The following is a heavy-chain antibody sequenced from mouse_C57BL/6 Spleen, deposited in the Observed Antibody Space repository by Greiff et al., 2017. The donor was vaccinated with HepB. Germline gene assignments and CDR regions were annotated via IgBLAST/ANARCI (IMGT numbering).Heavy chain of an antibody. D-gene: IGHD1-1*01. Sequence: VHLVESGPGLVAPSQSLSITCTVSGFSLTSYGVHWVRQPPGKGLEWLVVIWSDGSTTYNSALKSRLSISKDNSKSQVFLKMNSLQTDDTAMYYCARHRYYGSSDAMDYWGQGTSVTVSS. CDR2: IWSDGST. V-gene: IGHV2-6-1*01. CDR3: ARHRYYGSSDAMDY. CDR1: GFSLTSYG. J-gene: IGHJ4*01.